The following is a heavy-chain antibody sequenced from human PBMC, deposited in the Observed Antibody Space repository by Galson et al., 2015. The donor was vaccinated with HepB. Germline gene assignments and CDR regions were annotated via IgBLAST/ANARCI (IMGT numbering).Heavy chain of an antibody. D-gene: IGHD3-22*01. CDR3: VRDRPTEYYYDSYGYAYYFDY. CDR2: IWYDGRNK. CDR1: GFTLNSYG. Sequence: SLRLSCAVSGFTLNSYGMHWVRQAPGKGLEWVAFIWYDGRNKYYADSVKGRFTISRDNSKNTLYLQMNSLRAEETAVYYCVRDRPTEYYYDSYGYAYYFDYWGQGTLVTVSS. J-gene: IGHJ4*02. V-gene: IGHV3-30*02.